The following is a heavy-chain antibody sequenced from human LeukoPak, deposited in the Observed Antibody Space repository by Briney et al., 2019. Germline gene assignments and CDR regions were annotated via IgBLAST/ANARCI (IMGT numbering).Heavy chain of an antibody. CDR1: GYTFNSHG. CDR3: ARAGVWDYSDTSGYHNGAFDI. D-gene: IGHD3-22*01. J-gene: IGHJ3*02. Sequence: ASVKVSCKASGYTFNSHGISWVRQAPGQGLEWMGWINPTSGGTNFAQKFQGRVTMTRDTSISTAYMELSRLRSGDTALYYCARAGVWDYSDTSGYHNGAFDIWGQGTMVTVSS. V-gene: IGHV1-2*02. CDR2: INPTSGGT.